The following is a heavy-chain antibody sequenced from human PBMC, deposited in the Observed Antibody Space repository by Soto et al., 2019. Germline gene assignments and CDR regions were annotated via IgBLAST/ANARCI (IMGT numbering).Heavy chain of an antibody. D-gene: IGHD3-3*01. CDR1: GFAFSSYA. CDR3: AKTDDITIFGDKIDY. V-gene: IGHV3-23*01. J-gene: IGHJ4*02. CDR2: ISGGGGTT. Sequence: GSLRLSCEASGFAFSSYAMTWVRQAPGKGLEWVSAISGGGGTTYYAGSVKGRFSVSRDNSEYTQYLQMNSLRVEDTAVYYCAKTDDITIFGDKIDYWGQGTLVTVSS.